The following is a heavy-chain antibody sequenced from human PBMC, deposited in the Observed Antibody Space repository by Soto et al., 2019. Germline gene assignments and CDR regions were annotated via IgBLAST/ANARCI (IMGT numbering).Heavy chain of an antibody. J-gene: IGHJ4*02. CDR1: GFTFSGYG. D-gene: IGHD5-18*01. CDR2: IWYDGSNK. Sequence: QVQLVESGGGVVQPGRSLRLSCAASGFTFSGYGMHWVRQAPGKGLEWVAVIWYDGSNKYYADSVKGRFTISRDNAKNTLYLQMNSLSAEDTAVFYCARGIQGLHITIDYWGQGTLVTVSS. V-gene: IGHV3-33*01. CDR3: ARGIQGLHITIDY.